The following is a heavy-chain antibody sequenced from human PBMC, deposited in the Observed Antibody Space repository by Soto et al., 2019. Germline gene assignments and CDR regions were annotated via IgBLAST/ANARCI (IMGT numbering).Heavy chain of an antibody. J-gene: IGHJ6*02. Sequence: PGGSLRLSCAASGFTFSSYGMHWVRQAPGVGLEWVAVISYDGRSKHYADSVKGRFTISRDNSKNTLYLQMNSLRAEDTAVYYCARGYFDWLYYYGMDVWGQGTTVTVSS. CDR2: ISYDGRSK. D-gene: IGHD3-9*01. V-gene: IGHV3-30*03. CDR1: GFTFSSYG. CDR3: ARGYFDWLYYYGMDV.